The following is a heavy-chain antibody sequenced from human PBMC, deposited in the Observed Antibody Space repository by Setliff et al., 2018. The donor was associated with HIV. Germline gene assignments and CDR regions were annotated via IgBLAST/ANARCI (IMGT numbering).Heavy chain of an antibody. Sequence: PGESLKISCQGSGYSFTSYWIAWVRQMPGKGLEWMGIIYPGDSDTRYSPSFQGQVTILADKSTGTAYLQWRSLKASDTAMYFCARAPNSPSYSNIFYADHWGQGTLVTVSS. CDR3: ARAPNSPSYSNIFYADH. CDR2: IYPGDSDT. CDR1: GYSFTSYW. D-gene: IGHD3-9*01. V-gene: IGHV5-51*01. J-gene: IGHJ5*02.